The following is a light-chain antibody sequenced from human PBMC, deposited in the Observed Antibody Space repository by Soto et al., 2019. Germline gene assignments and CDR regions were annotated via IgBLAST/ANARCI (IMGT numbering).Light chain of an antibody. Sequence: QSVLTQPPSVSGAPGQRVTISCTGSSSNIGAGYEVHWYQQLPGTAPQLFIYGDRYRPAGVPDRFSGSKSGTSVSLAITGLQAEDEADYNCQSYDSSLSGMVFGGGTKLTVL. V-gene: IGLV1-40*01. CDR2: GDR. CDR3: QSYDSSLSGMV. J-gene: IGLJ3*02. CDR1: SSNIGAGYE.